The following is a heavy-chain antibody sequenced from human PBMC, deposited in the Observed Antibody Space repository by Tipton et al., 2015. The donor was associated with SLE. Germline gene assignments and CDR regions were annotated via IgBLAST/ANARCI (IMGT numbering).Heavy chain of an antibody. J-gene: IGHJ3*02. CDR3: ARHLGASIKSGSPEGDAFDI. Sequence: QLVQSGAEVKKPGESLKISCKGSGYSFTSYWIGWVRQMPGKGLEGMGIIYPGDSDTRYSPSFKGQVTISADKSISTAYLQWSSLKASDTGMYYCARHLGASIKSGSPEGDAFDIWGQGTRVTVSS. D-gene: IGHD1-26*01. CDR1: GYSFTSYW. CDR2: IYPGDSDT. V-gene: IGHV5-51*01.